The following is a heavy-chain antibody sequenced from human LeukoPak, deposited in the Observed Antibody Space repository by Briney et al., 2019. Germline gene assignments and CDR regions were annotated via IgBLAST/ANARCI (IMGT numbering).Heavy chain of an antibody. Sequence: GGSLRLSCAASGFIFSSYWMSWVRQTPGKGLEWVANINQDGSEKYYVDSVKGRFTISRDNAKTSLYLQMNSLRAEDTALYYCARDRAVKIWSGHHDAFDIWGQGTMVTVSS. D-gene: IGHD3-3*01. CDR3: ARDRAVKIWSGHHDAFDI. V-gene: IGHV3-7*01. CDR1: GFIFSSYW. J-gene: IGHJ3*02. CDR2: INQDGSEK.